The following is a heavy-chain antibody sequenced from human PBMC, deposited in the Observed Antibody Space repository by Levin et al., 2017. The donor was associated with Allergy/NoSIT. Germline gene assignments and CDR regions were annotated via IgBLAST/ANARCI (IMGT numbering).Heavy chain of an antibody. Sequence: SETLSLTCAVSGGSISSSNWWSWVRQPPGKGLEWIGEIYHSGSTNYNPSLKSRVTISVAKSKNQFPLKLSSVTAADTAVYYCARSAQGDCSSTSCSKYYYYYYMDVWGKGTTVTVSS. CDR1: GGSISSSNW. D-gene: IGHD2-2*01. CDR3: ARSAQGDCSSTSCSKYYYYYYMDV. V-gene: IGHV4-4*02. CDR2: IYHSGST. J-gene: IGHJ6*03.